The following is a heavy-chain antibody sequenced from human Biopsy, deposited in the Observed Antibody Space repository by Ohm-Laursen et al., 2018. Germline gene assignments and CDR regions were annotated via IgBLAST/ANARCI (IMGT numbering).Heavy chain of an antibody. CDR2: INPGGNST. Sequence: GASVTASCQVSGYTFTGYHVHCARQAPGDGLGWMGIINPGGNSTAYTQNFQGRVTMTWDTSTTTVYMEMSSLRSEDTAVYYCVLASFDYWGQGTLVTVPS. V-gene: IGHV1-46*01. CDR1: GYTFTGYH. J-gene: IGHJ4*02. CDR3: VLASFDY.